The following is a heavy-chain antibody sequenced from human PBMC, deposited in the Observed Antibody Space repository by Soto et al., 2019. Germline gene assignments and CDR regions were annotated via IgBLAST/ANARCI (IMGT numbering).Heavy chain of an antibody. CDR1: GFTFINYV. J-gene: IGHJ4*02. Sequence: GGSLRLCCAASGFTFINYVRSWVRQDPGEGLEWVSTISGNGANTHYADSVKGRFSISRDNSKNTLYIQMNSLRAEDTAVYYCAKDYGSSRYFFDYWGQGALVTVSS. CDR2: ISGNGANT. V-gene: IGHV3-23*01. D-gene: IGHD6-19*01. CDR3: AKDYGSSRYFFDY.